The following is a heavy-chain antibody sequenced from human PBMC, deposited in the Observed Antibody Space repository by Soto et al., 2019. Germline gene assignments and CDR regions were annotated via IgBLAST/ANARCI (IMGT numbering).Heavy chain of an antibody. J-gene: IGHJ5*02. CDR3: AKDACFDP. CDR2: ISYDGSNK. CDR1: GFTFSSYG. Sequence: VGSLRLSCAASGFTFSSYGMHWVRQAPGKGLEWVAVISYDGSNKYYADSVKGRFTISRDNSKNTLYLQMNSLRAEDTAVYYWAKDACFDPWGQGTLVTVSS. V-gene: IGHV3-30*18.